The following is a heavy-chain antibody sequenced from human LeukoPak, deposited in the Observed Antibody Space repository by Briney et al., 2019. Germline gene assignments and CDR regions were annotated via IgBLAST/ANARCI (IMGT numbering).Heavy chain of an antibody. CDR1: RYTFTSYA. CDR2: INAGNGNT. V-gene: IGHV1-3*01. Sequence: ASVKVSCKASRYTFTSYAMHWVRQAPGQRLEWMGWINAGNGNTKYSQKFQGRVTITRDTSASTAYMELSSLRSEDTAVYYCARVEGGLTGPGAFDIWGQGTMVTVSS. D-gene: IGHD3-9*01. J-gene: IGHJ3*02. CDR3: ARVEGGLTGPGAFDI.